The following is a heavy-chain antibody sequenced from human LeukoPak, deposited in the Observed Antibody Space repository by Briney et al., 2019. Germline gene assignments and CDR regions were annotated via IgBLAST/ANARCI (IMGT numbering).Heavy chain of an antibody. V-gene: IGHV3-48*02. J-gene: IGHJ3*02. CDR2: ISSSSSTI. CDR1: GFTFSSYG. D-gene: IGHD3-22*01. CDR3: ARDHYYDSSGYYIDAFDI. Sequence: GVSLRLSCAASGFTFSSYGMNWVRQAPGKGLEWVSYISSSSSTIYYADSVKGRFTISRDNAKNSLYLQMNSLRDEDTAVYYCARDHYYDSSGYYIDAFDIWGQGTMVTVSS.